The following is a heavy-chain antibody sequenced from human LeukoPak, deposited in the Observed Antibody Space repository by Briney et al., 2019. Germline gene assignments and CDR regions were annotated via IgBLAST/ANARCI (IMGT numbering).Heavy chain of an antibody. CDR2: IIPIFGTA. Sequence: GSSVKVSCKASGGTFSSYAVSWVRQAPGQGLEWMGGIIPIFGTANYAQKFQGRVTITADESTSTAYMELSSLRSEDTAVYYCATGGGCSSTSCYKGHYYYYYYMDVWGKGTTVTVSS. V-gene: IGHV1-69*01. J-gene: IGHJ6*03. D-gene: IGHD2-2*02. CDR1: GGTFSSYA. CDR3: ATGGGCSSTSCYKGHYYYYYYMDV.